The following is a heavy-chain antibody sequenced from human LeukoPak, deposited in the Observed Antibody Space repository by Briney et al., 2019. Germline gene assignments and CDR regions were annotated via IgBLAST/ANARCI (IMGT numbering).Heavy chain of an antibody. V-gene: IGHV3-33*01. D-gene: IGHD3/OR15-3a*01. Sequence: PGRSLRLSCAASGFTFSSYGMHWVRQAPGKGREWVAVIWYDGSNKYYADSVKGRFTISRDNSKKTLYLQMNSLRAEDTAVYYCARGSQDSAYYFDYWGQGTLVTVSS. CDR3: ARGSQDSAYYFDY. CDR1: GFTFSSYG. CDR2: IWYDGSNK. J-gene: IGHJ4*02.